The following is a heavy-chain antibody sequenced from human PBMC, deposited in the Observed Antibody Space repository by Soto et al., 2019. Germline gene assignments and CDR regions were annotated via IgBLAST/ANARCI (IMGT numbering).Heavy chain of an antibody. CDR2: ISGSGGST. CDR3: ALAAAGVIVVVPTAIRGAFDY. J-gene: IGHJ4*02. CDR1: GFTFSSYV. Sequence: GSLRLSCAASGFTFSSYVMSWVRQAPGKGLEWVSAISGSGGSTYYADSVKGRFTISRDDSKNTLYLQMNSLRADDTAVYYCALAAAGVIVVVPTAIRGAFDYWGQGTLVTVSS. V-gene: IGHV3-23*01. D-gene: IGHD2-2*02.